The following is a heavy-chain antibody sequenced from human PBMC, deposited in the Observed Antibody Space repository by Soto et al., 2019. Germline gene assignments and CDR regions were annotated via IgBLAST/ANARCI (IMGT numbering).Heavy chain of an antibody. CDR2: INVFNGDP. CDR3: VRVRRGQLDY. Sequence: QVHLVQSGPEVKKPGASIKVSCKASGYLFTDYGIAWLRQAPGQGLEWMGWINVFNGDPRYAPNLQGRVTMTKDTSTNAVSMELRSLRSDDTAVYFCVRVRRGQLDYWGQGSLVTVSS. CDR1: GYLFTDYG. J-gene: IGHJ4*02. D-gene: IGHD3-10*01. V-gene: IGHV1-18*01.